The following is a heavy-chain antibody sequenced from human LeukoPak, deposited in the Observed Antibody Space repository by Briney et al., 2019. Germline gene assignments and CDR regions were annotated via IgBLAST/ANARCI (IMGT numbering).Heavy chain of an antibody. CDR2: IIPIFGTA. CDR1: GGTFSSYA. D-gene: IGHD6-19*01. CDR3: ARGSSSGWDSFDY. J-gene: IGHJ4*02. V-gene: IGHV1-69*01. Sequence: SVKVSCKASGGTFSSYAISWVRQAPGQGLEWMGGIIPIFGTANYAQKFQGRVTITADESTSTAYMELSSLRSEDTAVYYCARGSSSGWDSFDYWGQGTLVSVSS.